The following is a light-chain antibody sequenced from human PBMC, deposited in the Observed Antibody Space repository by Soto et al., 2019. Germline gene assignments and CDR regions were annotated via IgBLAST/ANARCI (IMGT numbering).Light chain of an antibody. CDR3: SSFAGRNTVL. CDR2: EVT. J-gene: IGLJ2*01. Sequence: QSVLTQPPSASGPPGQSVTISCTGTSSDVGGYNYVSWYQQHPGKAPRLLIYEVTKRPSGVPDRFSGSKSGNTASLTVSGLQAEDEADYYCSSFAGRNTVLFGGGTKLTV. CDR1: SSDVGGYNY. V-gene: IGLV2-8*01.